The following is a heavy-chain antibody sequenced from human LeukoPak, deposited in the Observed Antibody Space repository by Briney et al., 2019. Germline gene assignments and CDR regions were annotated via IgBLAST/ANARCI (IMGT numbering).Heavy chain of an antibody. CDR2: ISSSSSYI. V-gene: IGHV3-21*01. J-gene: IGHJ6*03. CDR1: GFTFSSYS. D-gene: IGHD3-10*01. CDR3: ARGAPLWFGPYYMDV. Sequence: GGSLRLSCAASGFTFSSYSMNWVRQAPGKGLEWVSSISSSSSYIYYADSVKRRFTISRDNDKNSLYLQMNSLRAEDTAVYYCARGAPLWFGPYYMDVWGKGTTVTISS.